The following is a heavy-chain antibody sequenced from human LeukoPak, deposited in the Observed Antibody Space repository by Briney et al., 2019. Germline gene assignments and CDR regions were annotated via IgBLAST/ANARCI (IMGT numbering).Heavy chain of an antibody. V-gene: IGHV1-46*03. CDR1: GYTFTSYY. J-gene: IGHJ4*02. CDR3: ARAYYDILTGYPTPLCY. D-gene: IGHD3-9*01. CDR2: INPSGGST. Sequence: ASVKVSCKASGYTFTSYYMHWVRQAPGRGLEWMGIINPSGGSTSYAQKFQGRVTMTRDTSTSTVYMELSSLRSEDTAVYYCARAYYDILTGYPTPLCYWGQGTLVTVSS.